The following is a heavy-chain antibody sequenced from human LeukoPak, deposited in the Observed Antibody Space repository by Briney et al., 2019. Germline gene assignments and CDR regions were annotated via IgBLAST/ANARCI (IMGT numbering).Heavy chain of an antibody. CDR3: ARDRLSSGWLTDF. CDR1: GFTLSSYS. V-gene: IGHV3-21*01. CDR2: LSSSGAHI. Sequence: PGGSLRLSCAASGFTLSSYSMNWVRQVPGKGLEWVSSLSSSGAHIYYADSVKGRFTISRDSADNSLYLQMDSLRVDDTAVYYCARDRLSSGWLTDFWGLGNLVTVSS. J-gene: IGHJ4*02. D-gene: IGHD6-19*01.